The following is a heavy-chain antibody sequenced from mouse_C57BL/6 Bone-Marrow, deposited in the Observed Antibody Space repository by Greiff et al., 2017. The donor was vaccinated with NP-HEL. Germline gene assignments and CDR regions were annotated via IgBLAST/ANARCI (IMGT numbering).Heavy chain of an antibody. J-gene: IGHJ2*01. V-gene: IGHV5-12*01. D-gene: IGHD1-1*01. Sequence: DVHLVESGGGLVQPGGSLKLSCAASGFTFSDYYMYWVRQTPEKRLEWVAYISNGGGSTYYPDTVKGRFTISRDNAKNTLYLQMSRLKSEDTAMYYCARHYGSSYQYYFDYWGQGTTLTVSS. CDR3: ARHYGSSYQYYFDY. CDR2: ISNGGGST. CDR1: GFTFSDYY.